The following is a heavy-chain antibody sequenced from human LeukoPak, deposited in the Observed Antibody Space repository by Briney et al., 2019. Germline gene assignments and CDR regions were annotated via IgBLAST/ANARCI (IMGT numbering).Heavy chain of an antibody. J-gene: IGHJ1*01. D-gene: IGHD3-3*01. V-gene: IGHV4-59*01. CDR2: IYYSGST. Sequence: SETLSLTCTVSGGSISSYYWNWIRQPPGKGLEWIGYIYYSGSTNYNPSLKSRVTISVDRSKNQFSLKLSSVTAADTAVYYCASSRGVLDYFHHGGQGTGVTVSS. CDR1: GGSISSYY. CDR3: ASSRGVLDYFHH.